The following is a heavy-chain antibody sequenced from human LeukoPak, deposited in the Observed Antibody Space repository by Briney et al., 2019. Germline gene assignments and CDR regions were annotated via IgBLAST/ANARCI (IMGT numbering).Heavy chain of an antibody. CDR2: IKQDGSEK. V-gene: IGHV3-7*01. J-gene: IGHJ4*02. CDR1: GFTFSSYW. CDR3: ARPPASSSWYGIPYYFDY. Sequence: GGSPRLSCAASGFTFSSYWMSWVRQAPGKGLEWVANIKQDGSEKYYVDSVKGRFTISRDNAKNSLYLQMNSLRAEDTAVYYCARPPASSSWYGIPYYFDYWGQGTLVTVSS. D-gene: IGHD6-13*01.